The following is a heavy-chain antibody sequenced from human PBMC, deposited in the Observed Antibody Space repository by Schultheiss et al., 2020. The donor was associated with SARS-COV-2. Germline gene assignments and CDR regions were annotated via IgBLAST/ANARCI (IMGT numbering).Heavy chain of an antibody. CDR1: GFTFSDYY. D-gene: IGHD2-2*02. CDR3: ARDNQLLYNFDY. J-gene: IGHJ4*02. V-gene: IGHV3-11*05. CDR2: ISSSSSYT. Sequence: GESLKISCAASGFTFSDYYMSWIRQAPGKGLEWVSYISSSSSYTNYADSVKGRFTISRDNAKNSLYLQMNSLRAEDTAVYYCARDNQLLYNFDYWGQGTLSPSPQ.